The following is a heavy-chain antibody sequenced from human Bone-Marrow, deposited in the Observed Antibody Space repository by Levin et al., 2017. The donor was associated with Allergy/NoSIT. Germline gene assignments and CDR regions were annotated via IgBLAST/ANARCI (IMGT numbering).Heavy chain of an antibody. CDR1: GFTFGDAW. CDR2: IKSKIDGGTT. CDR3: TTVDVVVVIEGHDAFDI. D-gene: IGHD2-21*01. V-gene: IGHV3-15*07. Sequence: GGSLRLSCAASGFTFGDAWMNWVRQAPGKGLEWVGRIKSKIDGGTTDYAAPVKGRFTISRGDSRNTMYLDMNSLKTEDTAVYYCTTVDVVVVIEGHDAFDIWGQGTMVTVSS. J-gene: IGHJ3*02.